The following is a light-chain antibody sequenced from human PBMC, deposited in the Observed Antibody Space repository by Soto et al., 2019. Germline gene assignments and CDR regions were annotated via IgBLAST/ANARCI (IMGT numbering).Light chain of an antibody. Sequence: EIVLTQSPATLSLSPGERATVSCRASQAISANLAWYQQKPGQAPRLLIYDASNRATGIPARFSGSGSGTDFTLTISSLEPEDFAVYYCQQRSNWPPITFGQGTRLEIK. CDR2: DAS. J-gene: IGKJ5*01. V-gene: IGKV3-11*01. CDR1: QAISAN. CDR3: QQRSNWPPIT.